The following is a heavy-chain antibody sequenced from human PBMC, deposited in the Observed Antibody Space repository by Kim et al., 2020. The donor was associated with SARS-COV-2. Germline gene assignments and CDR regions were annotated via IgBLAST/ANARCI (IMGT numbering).Heavy chain of an antibody. CDR3: ASFLSSSSGS. J-gene: IGHJ5*02. D-gene: IGHD3-22*01. Sequence: SVKVSCKASGGTFSSYAISWVRQAPGQGLEWMGGIIPIFGSANYAQKFQGRVTITADESTSTAYMELSSLRSEDTAVYYCASFLSSSSGSWGQGTLVTVSS. CDR2: IIPIFGSA. CDR1: GGTFSSYA. V-gene: IGHV1-69*13.